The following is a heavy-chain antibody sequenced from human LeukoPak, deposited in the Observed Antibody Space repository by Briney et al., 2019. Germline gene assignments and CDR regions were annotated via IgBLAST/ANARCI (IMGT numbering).Heavy chain of an antibody. CDR1: GYSFTSNW. CDR3: ARQPEGTWFDP. CDR2: IDPSDSYT. V-gene: IGHV5-10-1*01. D-gene: IGHD1-1*01. J-gene: IGHJ5*02. Sequence: GESLKISCKGSGYSFTSNWISWVRQMPGKGLEWMGRIDPSDSYTNHSPLFQGHVTISADKSISTAYLQWSSLKASDTAMYYCARQPEGTWFDPWGQGTLVTVSS.